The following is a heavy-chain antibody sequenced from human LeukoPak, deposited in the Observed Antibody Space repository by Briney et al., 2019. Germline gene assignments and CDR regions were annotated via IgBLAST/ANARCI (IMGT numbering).Heavy chain of an antibody. D-gene: IGHD2-2*01. CDR3: AKRSSTSSFDY. CDR1: GFTVSSNY. J-gene: IGHJ4*02. Sequence: GGSLRLSCAASGFTVSSNYMSWVRQAPGKGLEWVSVIYSGGTTYYADSVRGRFTISRDNSKNTLYLQMNSLSAEDTAVYYCAKRSSTSSFDYWGQGTLVTVSS. CDR2: IYSGGTT. V-gene: IGHV3-66*04.